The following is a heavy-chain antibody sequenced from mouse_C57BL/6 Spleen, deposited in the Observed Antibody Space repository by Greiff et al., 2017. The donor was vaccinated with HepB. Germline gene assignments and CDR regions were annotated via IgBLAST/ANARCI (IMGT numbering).Heavy chain of an antibody. Sequence: EVKLMESGGGLVQPKGSLKLSCAASGFTFNTYAMHWVRQAPGKGLEWVARIRSKSSNYATYYADSVKDRFTISRDESQTMLYLQMNNLKTEDTAMYYCVRDRMRSNYYWYFDVWGTGTTVTVSS. J-gene: IGHJ1*03. CDR1: GFTFNTYA. CDR3: VRDRMRSNYYWYFDV. D-gene: IGHD2-5*01. V-gene: IGHV10-3*01. CDR2: IRSKSSNYAT.